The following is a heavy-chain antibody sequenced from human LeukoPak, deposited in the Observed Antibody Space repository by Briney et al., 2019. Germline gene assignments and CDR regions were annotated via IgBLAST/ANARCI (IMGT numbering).Heavy chain of an antibody. CDR1: GFTFSSYG. Sequence: PGRSLRLSCAASGFTFSSYGTHWVRQAPGKGLEWVAVISYDGSNKYYADSVKGRFTISRDNSKNTLYLQMNSLRAEDTAVYYCAKAHLIHDNNQSKYRYYYYYGMDVWGQGTTVTVSS. V-gene: IGHV3-30*18. D-gene: IGHD1-14*01. CDR2: ISYDGSNK. CDR3: AKAHLIHDNNQSKYRYYYYYGMDV. J-gene: IGHJ6*02.